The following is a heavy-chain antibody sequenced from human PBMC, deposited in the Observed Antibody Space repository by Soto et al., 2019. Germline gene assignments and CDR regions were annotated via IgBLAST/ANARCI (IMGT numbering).Heavy chain of an antibody. CDR2: ISSNGVGT. V-gene: IGHV3-64*01. CDR3: ARRARPDFYYMDV. D-gene: IGHD6-6*01. J-gene: IGHJ6*03. CDR1: GFTLSGYA. Sequence: GGSLRLSCAASGFTLSGYAMDWVRQAPGKGLEYVSGISSNGVGTYYANSVQGRFTISRDNSKNTVYLQMGSLRPEDMAVYYCARRARPDFYYMDVWGKGTAVTVSS.